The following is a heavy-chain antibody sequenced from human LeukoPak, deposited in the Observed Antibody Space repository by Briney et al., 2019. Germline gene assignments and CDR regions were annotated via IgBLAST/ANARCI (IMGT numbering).Heavy chain of an antibody. CDR3: ARHVGSSGQAFGY. D-gene: IGHD3-3*02. CDR1: GYTFSNYG. Sequence: GGSVTVSCKASGYTFSNYGSNGVRQAPARGVEGMGWTSYNGNTNYAQKFQDRVTMTTDTSTTRGYMGWRSLESDDTAGYYGARHVGSSGQAFGYWGQGTLVTVSS. V-gene: IGHV1-18*04. J-gene: IGHJ4*02. CDR2: TSYNGNT.